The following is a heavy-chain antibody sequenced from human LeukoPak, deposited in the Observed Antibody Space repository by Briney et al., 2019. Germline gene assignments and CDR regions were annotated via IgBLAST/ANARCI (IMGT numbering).Heavy chain of an antibody. V-gene: IGHV4-34*01. D-gene: IGHD4-17*01. CDR1: GGSFSGYF. J-gene: IGHJ4*02. CDR3: ARDRGVTTPFDY. CDR2: INESGST. Sequence: SETLSLTCAVFGGSFSGYFWSWIRQPPGKGLEWIGEINESGSTNYNPSLKSRVTISVDRSKNQFSLKLSSVTAADTAVYYCARDRGVTTPFDYWGQGTLVAVSS.